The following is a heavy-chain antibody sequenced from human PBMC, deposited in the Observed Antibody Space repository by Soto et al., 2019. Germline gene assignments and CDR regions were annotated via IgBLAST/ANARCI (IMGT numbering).Heavy chain of an antibody. J-gene: IGHJ4*02. CDR3: AKDLGLGYCSSTSCLSYFDY. CDR1: GFTFSSYA. CDR2: ISGSGGST. D-gene: IGHD2-2*01. V-gene: IGHV3-23*01. Sequence: GGSLRLSCAASGFTFSSYAMSWVRQAPGKGLEWVSAISGSGGSTYYADSVKGRFTISRDNSKNTLYLQMNSLRAEDTAVYYCAKDLGLGYCSSTSCLSYFDYWGQGTLVTVSS.